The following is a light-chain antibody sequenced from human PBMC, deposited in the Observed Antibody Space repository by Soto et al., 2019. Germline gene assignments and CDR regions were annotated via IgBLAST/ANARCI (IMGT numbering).Light chain of an antibody. CDR3: QQLNSFPFI. V-gene: IGKV1-9*01. Sequence: DIQLTKSPSFLSASVGDRVTITCRASQAIDTYLAWYQQKPGKAPKLLIYAASLLQSGVPSRFSGSGSGTEFTLKINSLQPEDFASYYCQQLNSFPFIFGQGTRLEIK. J-gene: IGKJ5*01. CDR1: QAIDTY. CDR2: AAS.